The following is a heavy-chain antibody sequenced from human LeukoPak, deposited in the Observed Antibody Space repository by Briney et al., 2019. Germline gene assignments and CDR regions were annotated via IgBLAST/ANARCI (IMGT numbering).Heavy chain of an antibody. CDR1: GFTFSSYG. D-gene: IGHD3-16*02. CDR2: IWYDGSNK. CDR3: ARDLSAAWVDP. V-gene: IGHV3-33*01. Sequence: GGSLRLSCAASGFTFSSYGMHWVRQAPGKGLEWVAVIWYDGSNKYYADSVKGRFTISRDNSKNTLYLQMNSLRAEDTAVYYCARDLSAAWVDPWGQGTLVTVSS. J-gene: IGHJ5*02.